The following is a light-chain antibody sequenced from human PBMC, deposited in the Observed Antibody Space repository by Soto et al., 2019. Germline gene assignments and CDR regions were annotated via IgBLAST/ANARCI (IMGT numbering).Light chain of an antibody. V-gene: IGKV3-20*01. J-gene: IGKJ4*01. CDR3: QQYGSSPLT. Sequence: EIVLTQSPGTLSLSPVERATLSCMASQSVSSNSLAWYQQKPGQAPRLLIYGASTRATGIPDRFSGSGSGTDFTLTINRLEPEDFAVYYCQQYGSSPLTFGGGTKVDIK. CDR1: QSVSSNS. CDR2: GAS.